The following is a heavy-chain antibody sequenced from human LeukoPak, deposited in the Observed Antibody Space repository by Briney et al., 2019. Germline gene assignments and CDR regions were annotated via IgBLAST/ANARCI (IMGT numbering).Heavy chain of an antibody. CDR1: GGSISSGGYY. D-gene: IGHD5-12*01. J-gene: IGHJ4*02. CDR2: IHYSGST. Sequence: SQTLSLTCTVSGGSISSGGYYWSWIRQHPGKGLEWIGYIHYSGSTYYNPSLKSRVTISVDRSKNHFSLKLSSVTAADTAVYYCARLGSGYLYYFDYWGQGTLVTVSS. CDR3: ARLGSGYLYYFDY. V-gene: IGHV4-31*03.